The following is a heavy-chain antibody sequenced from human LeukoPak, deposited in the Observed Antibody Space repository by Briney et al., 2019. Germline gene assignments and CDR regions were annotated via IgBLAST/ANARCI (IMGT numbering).Heavy chain of an antibody. Sequence: PGGSLRLSCAASGFTFSSYEMNWVRQAPGKGLEWASYISSSGSTIYYADSVKGRFTISRDNAKNSLYLQMNSLRADDTAVYYCAELGITMIGGVWGKGTTVTISS. CDR2: ISSSGSTI. D-gene: IGHD3-10*02. CDR1: GFTFSSYE. J-gene: IGHJ6*04. CDR3: AELGITMIGGV. V-gene: IGHV3-48*03.